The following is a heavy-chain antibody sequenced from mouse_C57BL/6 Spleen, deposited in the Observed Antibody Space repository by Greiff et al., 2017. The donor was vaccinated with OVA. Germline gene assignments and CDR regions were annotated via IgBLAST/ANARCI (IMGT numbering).Heavy chain of an antibody. CDR1: GFNIKDYY. J-gene: IGHJ3*01. CDR2: IDPEDGDT. CDR3: SLYYYGISLWFAY. D-gene: IGHD1-1*01. V-gene: IGHV14-1*01. Sequence: EVQLQQSGAELVRPGASVKLSCTASGFNIKDYYMHWVKQRPEQGLEWIGRIDPEDGDTEYAPKFQGKATITADTSSHTAYLQLRILTSEDTAVYYGSLYYYGISLWFAYWGQGTLVTVSA.